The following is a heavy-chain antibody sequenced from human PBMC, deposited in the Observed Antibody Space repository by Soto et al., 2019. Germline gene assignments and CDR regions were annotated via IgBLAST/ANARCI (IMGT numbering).Heavy chain of an antibody. CDR1: GGSISSGDYY. CDR2: IHYSGST. Sequence: SETLSLTCTVSGGSISSGDYYWSWNRQPPGKGLEWMGYIHYSGSTYYNPSLKNRLTISIDTSKNQFSLKLSSVTAADTAVYYCARGCSSSTCPRPYYGMDVWGQGTTVTVSS. J-gene: IGHJ6*02. CDR3: ARGCSSSTCPRPYYGMDV. D-gene: IGHD2-2*01. V-gene: IGHV4-30-4*01.